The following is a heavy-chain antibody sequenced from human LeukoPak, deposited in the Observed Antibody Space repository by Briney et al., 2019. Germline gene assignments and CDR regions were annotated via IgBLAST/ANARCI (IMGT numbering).Heavy chain of an antibody. CDR1: GGSISNYY. Sequence: SETLSLTCTVSGGSISNYYWSWIRQLPGKGLEWIGYIYYSGSSNYNPSLKSRVTISVDTSKNQFSLELSSVTAADTAVYYCARGLTYYDFWSGYWEKYYFDYWGQGTLVTVSS. CDR2: IYYSGSS. D-gene: IGHD3-3*01. J-gene: IGHJ4*02. V-gene: IGHV4-59*01. CDR3: ARGLTYYDFWSGYWEKYYFDY.